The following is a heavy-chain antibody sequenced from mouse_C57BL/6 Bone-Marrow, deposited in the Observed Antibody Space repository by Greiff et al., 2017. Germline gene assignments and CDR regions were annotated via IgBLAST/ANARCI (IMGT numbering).Heavy chain of an antibody. CDR2: IYPGGGYT. CDR3: AREDDYFDY. Sequence: QVQLKQSGAELVRPGTSVKMSCKASGYTFTNYWIGWAKQRPGHGLEWIGDIYPGGGYTNYNEKFKGKATLTADKSSSTAYMQFSSLTSEDSAIYYCAREDDYFDYWGEGTTLSVSS. CDR1: GYTFTNYW. V-gene: IGHV1-63*01. J-gene: IGHJ2*01.